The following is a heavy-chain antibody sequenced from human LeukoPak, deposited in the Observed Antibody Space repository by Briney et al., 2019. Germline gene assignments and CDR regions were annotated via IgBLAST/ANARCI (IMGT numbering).Heavy chain of an antibody. J-gene: IGHJ4*02. CDR2: INHSGST. CDR3: ARSDIVVVVADTLRYDSSGYFDY. CDR1: GGSISSGVYY. D-gene: IGHD2-15*01. Sequence: PSQTLSLTCTVSGGSISSGVYYWTWIRQPPGKGLEWIGKINHSGSTNYNPSLKSRVTISIDTSKNQFSLKLSSVTAADTAVYYCARSDIVVVVADTLRYDSSGYFDYWGQGTLVTVSS. V-gene: IGHV4-39*07.